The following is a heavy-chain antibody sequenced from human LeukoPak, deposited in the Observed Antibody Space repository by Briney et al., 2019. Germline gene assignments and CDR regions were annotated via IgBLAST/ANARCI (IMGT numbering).Heavy chain of an antibody. V-gene: IGHV3-11*04. D-gene: IGHD6-19*01. J-gene: IGHJ4*02. CDR3: AREGQWLAKYYFDY. Sequence: GSLRLSCAASGFTFSDYDMSWVRQAPGKGLEWVSYISTSGSIIYYADSVKGRFTISRDNAKNSLFLQMNSLRAEDTAVYYCAREGQWLAKYYFDYWGQGTLVTVSS. CDR1: GFTFSDYD. CDR2: ISTSGSII.